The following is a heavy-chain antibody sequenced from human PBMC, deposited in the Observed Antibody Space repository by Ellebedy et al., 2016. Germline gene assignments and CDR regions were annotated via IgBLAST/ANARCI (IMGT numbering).Heavy chain of an antibody. Sequence: GESLKISCAASGFTVTTSYVSWVRQAPGKGLEWVSMTSPDGTMHYADYAKGRFTMSRDNSKNTLFLQMNSLTVDDTAVYYCARDSWGSGVDYWGQGTLVTVSS. CDR3: ARDSWGSGVDY. V-gene: IGHV3-53*01. CDR2: TSPDGTM. J-gene: IGHJ4*02. D-gene: IGHD3-10*01. CDR1: GFTVTTSY.